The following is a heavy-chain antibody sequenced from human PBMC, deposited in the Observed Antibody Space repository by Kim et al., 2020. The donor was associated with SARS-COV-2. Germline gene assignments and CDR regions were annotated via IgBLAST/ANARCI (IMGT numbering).Heavy chain of an antibody. V-gene: IGHV4-30-4*02. CDR1: PSGSINNADYY. CDR3: ASASSLGGIGWLYWY. Sequence: SETLSLTCTVSPSGSINNADYYWAWIRQPPGKGLEWLGYIYYSGNPYYNPSLKSRLTISVDVSEGQFSLKLDSVTAAATAVYFCASASSLGGIGWLYWY. D-gene: IGHD3-10*01. J-gene: IGHJ2*01. CDR2: IYYSGNP.